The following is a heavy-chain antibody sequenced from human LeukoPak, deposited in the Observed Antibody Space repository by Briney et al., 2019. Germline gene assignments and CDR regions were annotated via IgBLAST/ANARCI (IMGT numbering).Heavy chain of an antibody. D-gene: IGHD1-7*01. Sequence: SETLSLTCTVSGGSISSYYWSWIRQPPGKGLEWIGYIYYSGSTNYNPSLKSRVTISVDTSKNQFSLKLSSVTAADTAVYYCANWDGTTEDYWGQGTLVTVSS. CDR1: GGSISSYY. CDR3: ANWDGTTEDY. V-gene: IGHV4-59*01. CDR2: IYYSGST. J-gene: IGHJ4*02.